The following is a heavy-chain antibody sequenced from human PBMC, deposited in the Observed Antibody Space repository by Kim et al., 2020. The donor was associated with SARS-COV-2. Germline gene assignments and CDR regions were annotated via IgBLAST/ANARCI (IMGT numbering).Heavy chain of an antibody. Sequence: GGSLRLSCAASGFTVSSNYMSWVRQAPGKGLEWVSVIYSGGSTYYADSVKGRFTISRDNSKNTLYLQMNSLRAEDTAVYYCARDLFHDSSGYYFDWGQGTLVTVSS. D-gene: IGHD3-22*01. CDR1: GFTVSSNY. V-gene: IGHV3-53*01. CDR2: IYSGGST. J-gene: IGHJ4*02. CDR3: ARDLFHDSSGYYFD.